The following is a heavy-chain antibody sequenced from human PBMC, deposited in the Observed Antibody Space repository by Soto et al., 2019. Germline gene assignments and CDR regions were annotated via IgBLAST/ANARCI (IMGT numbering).Heavy chain of an antibody. D-gene: IGHD3-22*01. CDR2: IYWDDDK. J-gene: IGHJ5*02. CDR1: GFSLSTSGVG. V-gene: IGHV2-5*02. CDR3: APTLDYYDSSGYYP. Sequence: QITLKESGPTLVKPTQTLTLTCTFSGFSLSTSGVGVGWIRQPPGKALEWLALIYWDDDKHYSPSLKSRLTITKDTSKNQVVLTMTNMDPVDTATYYCAPTLDYYDSSGYYPWGQGTLVTVSS.